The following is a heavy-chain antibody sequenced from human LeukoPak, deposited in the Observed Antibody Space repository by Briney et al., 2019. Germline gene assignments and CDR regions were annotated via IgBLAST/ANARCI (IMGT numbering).Heavy chain of an antibody. CDR2: INHSGST. V-gene: IGHV4-34*01. D-gene: IGHD2-21*02. CDR1: GGSFSGYY. Sequence: SETLSLTCAVYGGSFSGYYWSWIRQPPGKGLEWIGEINHSGSTNYNPSLKSRVTISVDTSKNQFFLKLSSVTAADTAVYYCAGAYCGGDCYSGRTFDIWGQGTMVTVSS. J-gene: IGHJ3*02. CDR3: AGAYCGGDCYSGRTFDI.